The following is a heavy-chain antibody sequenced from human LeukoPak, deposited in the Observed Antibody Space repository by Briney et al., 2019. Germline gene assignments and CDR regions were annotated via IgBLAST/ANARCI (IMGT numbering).Heavy chain of an antibody. CDR3: SGQRGVRYCNGGNCYSGALDY. Sequence: PSETLSLTCSVSGASISSGDHCWSWLRQHPGKGLEWIGYTFYGGSTYYNPSLESRVSISIDSSKNQISLELRFVTAADTAVYYCSGQRGVRYCNGGNCYSGALDYWSQGTLVPVSS. D-gene: IGHD2-15*01. CDR2: TFYGGST. J-gene: IGHJ4*02. V-gene: IGHV4-31*03. CDR1: GASISSGDHC.